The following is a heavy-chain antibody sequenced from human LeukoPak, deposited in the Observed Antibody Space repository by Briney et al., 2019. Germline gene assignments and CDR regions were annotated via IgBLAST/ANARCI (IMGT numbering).Heavy chain of an antibody. CDR3: AKGYGDYPIDY. J-gene: IGHJ4*02. D-gene: IGHD4-17*01. CDR2: INAGNGNT. V-gene: IGHV1-3*01. CDR1: GGTFSSYA. Sequence: AASVKVSCKASGGTFSSYAISRMRQAPGQRLEWMGWINAGNGNTKYSQKFQGRVTITRDTSASTAYMELSSLRSEDTAVYYCAKGYGDYPIDYWGQGTLVTVSS.